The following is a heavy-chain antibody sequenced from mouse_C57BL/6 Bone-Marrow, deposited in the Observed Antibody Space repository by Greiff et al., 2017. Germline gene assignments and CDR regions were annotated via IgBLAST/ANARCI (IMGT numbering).Heavy chain of an antibody. CDR2: IDPANGNT. CDR3: ARDYDYDDGAWFAY. Sequence: VQLQQSVAELVRPGASVKLSCTASGFNIKNTYMPWVKQRPEQGLEWIGRIDPANGNTNYAPKFQGKATITADTSSNTAYLQLSSLTSEDTAIYYGARDYDYDDGAWFAYWGQGTLVTVSA. D-gene: IGHD2-4*01. V-gene: IGHV14-3*01. J-gene: IGHJ3*01. CDR1: GFNIKNTY.